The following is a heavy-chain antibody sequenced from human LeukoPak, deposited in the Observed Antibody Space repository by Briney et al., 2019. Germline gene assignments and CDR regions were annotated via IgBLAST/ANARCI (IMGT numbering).Heavy chain of an antibody. Sequence: ASVKVSCKASGYTFTSYGISWVRQAPGQGLEWMGWISAYNGNTNYAQKLQGRVTMTTDTSTSTAYMELRSLRSDDTAVYYCARVDSSIKSYGWFDPWGQGTLSPSPQ. CDR1: GYTFTSYG. CDR3: ARVDSSIKSYGWFDP. D-gene: IGHD6-13*01. CDR2: ISAYNGNT. V-gene: IGHV1-18*01. J-gene: IGHJ5*02.